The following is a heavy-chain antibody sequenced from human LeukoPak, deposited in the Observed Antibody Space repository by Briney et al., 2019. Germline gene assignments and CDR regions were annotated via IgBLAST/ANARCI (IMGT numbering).Heavy chain of an antibody. CDR1: GFTFSSYA. Sequence: PGGSLRLSCAASGFTFSSYAMHWVRQAPGKGLEWVTFIQYDGSTKYYADSVRGRFTISRDNSKNTLYLQMNSLRAEDTAVYYCAKSAMIRGFIGGYWFDSWGQGTLVTVSS. V-gene: IGHV3-30*02. CDR2: IQYDGSTK. CDR3: AKSAMIRGFIGGYWFDS. D-gene: IGHD3-10*01. J-gene: IGHJ5*01.